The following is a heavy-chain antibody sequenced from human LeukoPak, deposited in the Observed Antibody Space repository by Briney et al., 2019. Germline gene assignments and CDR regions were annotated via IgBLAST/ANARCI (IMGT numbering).Heavy chain of an antibody. CDR3: AKIFHTDGYYLGEHLFDA. Sequence: GGSLRLSCAASGFTFNNYAMSGVRQAPGKGPEWLSAISGSGGSTTDADSVKSRFTTSRDNSKSTLYLQMNSLRAEDTAIYYCAKIFHTDGYYLGEHLFDAWGQGTLVTVSS. J-gene: IGHJ5*02. D-gene: IGHD3-22*01. CDR2: ISGSGGST. V-gene: IGHV3-23*01. CDR1: GFTFNNYA.